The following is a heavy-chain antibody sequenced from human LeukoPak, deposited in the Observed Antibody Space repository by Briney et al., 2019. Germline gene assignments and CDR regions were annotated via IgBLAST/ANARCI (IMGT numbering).Heavy chain of an antibody. CDR1: GGSISSSGYY. V-gene: IGHV4-39*01. CDR3: TRAGYGDYGAVDS. Sequence: SETLSLTCTVSGGSISSSGYYWGWIRQPPGKGLEWIASIYYSGSTYYNPSLKSRVTISVDTSKNQLSLKLSSLTAADTAVYYCTRAGYGDYGAVDSWGQGTLVTVSS. CDR2: IYYSGST. D-gene: IGHD4-17*01. J-gene: IGHJ4*02.